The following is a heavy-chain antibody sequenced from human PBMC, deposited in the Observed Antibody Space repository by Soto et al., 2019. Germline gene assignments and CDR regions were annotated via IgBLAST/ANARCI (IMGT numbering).Heavy chain of an antibody. CDR1: GSTFSNYI. Sequence: PGGSLRLSCAASGSTFSNYIMHWVRQAPGKGLEWVAFISYDGSNKDYADSVEGRFTISRDNSKSTLYLQLSSLRPEDTAVYYCAGGDNYYALGVWGQGTTVTVSS. CDR2: ISYDGSNK. V-gene: IGHV3-30-3*01. J-gene: IGHJ6*02. CDR3: AGGDNYYALGV.